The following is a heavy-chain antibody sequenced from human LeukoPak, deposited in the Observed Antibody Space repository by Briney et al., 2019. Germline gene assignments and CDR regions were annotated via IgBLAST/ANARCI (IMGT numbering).Heavy chain of an antibody. V-gene: IGHV3-74*01. J-gene: IGHJ4*02. CDR1: GFTFSSFC. Sequence: GGSLRLSCAASGFTFSSFCMYWVRKAPGQGLVWISNINEHGTTTYADSVKGRFTISRDNAKSVLYLQMNSLRAEDTADYYCARVRGGNWGQGTLVTVSS. D-gene: IGHD3-16*01. CDR3: ARVRGGN. CDR2: INEHGTT.